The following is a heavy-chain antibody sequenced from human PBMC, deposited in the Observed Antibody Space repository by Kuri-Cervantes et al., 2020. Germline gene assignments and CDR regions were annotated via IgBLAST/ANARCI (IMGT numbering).Heavy chain of an antibody. J-gene: IGHJ3*02. CDR1: GFTFSSYW. CDR2: ISSSSSTI. V-gene: IGHV3-48*01. Sequence: GESLKISCAASGFTFSSYWMSWVRQAPGKGLEWVSYISSSSSTIYYADSVKGRFTISRDNAKNSLYLQMNSLRAEDTAVYYCAREGVVVVTAINAFDIWGQGTMVTVSS. CDR3: AREGVVVVTAINAFDI. D-gene: IGHD2-21*02.